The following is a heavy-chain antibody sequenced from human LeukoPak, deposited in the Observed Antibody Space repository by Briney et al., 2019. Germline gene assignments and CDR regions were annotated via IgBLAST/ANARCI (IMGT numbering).Heavy chain of an antibody. V-gene: IGHV3-30*02. CDR1: GFTFSSYG. Sequence: GGSLRLSCAASGFTFSSYGMHWVRQAPGKGLEWVAFIRYDGSNKYYADSVKGRFTISRDNSKNTLYLQMNSLRAEDMAVYYCAKGSYSSSWYNLGDWGQGTLVTVSS. CDR2: IRYDGSNK. CDR3: AKGSYSSSWYNLGD. D-gene: IGHD6-13*01. J-gene: IGHJ4*02.